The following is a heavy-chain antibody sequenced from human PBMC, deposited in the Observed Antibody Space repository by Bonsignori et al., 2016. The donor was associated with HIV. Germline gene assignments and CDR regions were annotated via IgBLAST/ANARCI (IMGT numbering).Heavy chain of an antibody. J-gene: IGHJ1*01. Sequence: GGSLRLSCAASGFTFSSYGMHWVRQAPGKGLEWVAFIRYDGSNKYYADSVKGRFTISRDNSKNTLYLQMNSLRAEDTAVYYCAKDAQGVITIFGVVTYEYFQHWGQGTLVTVSS. CDR2: IRYDGSNK. D-gene: IGHD3-3*01. V-gene: IGHV3-30*02. CDR3: AKDAQGVITIFGVVTYEYFQH. CDR1: GFTFSSYG.